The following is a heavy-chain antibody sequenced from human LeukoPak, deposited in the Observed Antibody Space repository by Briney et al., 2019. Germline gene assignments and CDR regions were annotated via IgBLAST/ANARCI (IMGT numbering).Heavy chain of an antibody. CDR3: ARDAGGAWPFDY. Sequence: GGSLTLSCAASGFAFSNTGKTWVRQAPGRGLEWVSTISPTGEGTHYADSVKGRFTISRDNSKNTLSLEMNSLRADDTATYYCARDAGGAWPFDYWAQEPLVTVSS. CDR2: ISPTGEGT. J-gene: IGHJ4*02. V-gene: IGHV3-23*01. D-gene: IGHD3-10*01. CDR1: GFAFSNTG.